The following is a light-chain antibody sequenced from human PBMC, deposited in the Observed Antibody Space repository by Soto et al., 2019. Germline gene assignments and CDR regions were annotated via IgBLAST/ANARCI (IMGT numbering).Light chain of an antibody. Sequence: QSVLMQPPSVSAAPGQKVAISCSGSSPNIGNDFVSWYQQLPGTAPKLLIYENHKRPSGIPDRFSGSKSGTSATLGITGLQTGDEADYYCETWDSSLSAAVFGGGTQLTVL. CDR2: ENH. CDR1: SPNIGNDF. CDR3: ETWDSSLSAAV. J-gene: IGLJ7*01. V-gene: IGLV1-51*02.